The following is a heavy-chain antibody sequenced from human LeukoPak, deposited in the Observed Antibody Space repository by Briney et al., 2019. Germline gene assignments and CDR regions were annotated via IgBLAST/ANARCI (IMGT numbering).Heavy chain of an antibody. CDR2: INHTGST. V-gene: IGHV4-34*01. CDR3: ARGVVIVPATLRFYYYYYMDV. J-gene: IGHJ6*03. D-gene: IGHD2-2*01. CDR1: GGAFRGYY. Sequence: SETLSLTCAVYGGAFRGYYWSWIRQPPGRGLEWIGNINHTGSTYYTPSLKRRVTISVDTSKHQFSLKLRSVTAADTAVYYCARGVVIVPATLRFYYYYYMDVWGKGTTVTVSS.